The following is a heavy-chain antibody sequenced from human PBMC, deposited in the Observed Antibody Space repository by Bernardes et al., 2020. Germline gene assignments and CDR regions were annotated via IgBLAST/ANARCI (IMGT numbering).Heavy chain of an antibody. CDR3: ARQDQGLGWFDP. CDR2: IYYSGST. Sequence: ETLSLTCTVSGGSISSYYWSWIRQPPGKGLEWIGYIYYSGSTNYNPSLKSRVTISVDTSKNQFSLKLSSVTAADTAVYYCARQDQGLGWFDPWGQGTLVTVSS. CDR1: GGSISSYY. D-gene: IGHD6-6*01. V-gene: IGHV4-59*08. J-gene: IGHJ5*02.